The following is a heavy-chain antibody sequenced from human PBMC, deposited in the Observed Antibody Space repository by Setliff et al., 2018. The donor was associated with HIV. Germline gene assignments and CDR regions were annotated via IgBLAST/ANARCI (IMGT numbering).Heavy chain of an antibody. CDR1: GYTFTSYD. V-gene: IGHV1-8*03. Sequence: ASVKVSCKASGYTFTSYDINWVRQATGQGLEWMGWMNPNSGNTGYAQKFQGRVTLTRNTSISTAYMELSSLRSEDTAVYYCARGRVQDIVVVPAAKGVRGGNWFDPWGQGTLVTVSS. CDR2: MNPNSGNT. D-gene: IGHD2-2*01. CDR3: ARGRVQDIVVVPAAKGVRGGNWFDP. J-gene: IGHJ5*02.